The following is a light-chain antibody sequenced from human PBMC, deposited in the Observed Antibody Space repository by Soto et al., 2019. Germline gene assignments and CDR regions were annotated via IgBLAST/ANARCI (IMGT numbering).Light chain of an antibody. Sequence: EIVLTQSPATLSLYPGERATLSCRASQSVSRYLTWYQQKPGYAPRLLIYGASNGATGIPARFRGSVSETDFTLTSSSLEPEDFVVYYCQQNSNWPLTFGGVTKVESK. CDR2: GAS. V-gene: IGKV3-11*01. CDR1: QSVSRY. CDR3: QQNSNWPLT. J-gene: IGKJ4*01.